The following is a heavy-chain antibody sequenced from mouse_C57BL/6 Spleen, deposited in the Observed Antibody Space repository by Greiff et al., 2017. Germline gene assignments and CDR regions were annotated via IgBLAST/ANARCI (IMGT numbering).Heavy chain of an antibody. CDR1: GFTFSDYG. J-gene: IGHJ4*01. D-gene: IGHD2-3*01. Sequence: EVKLVESGGGLVKPGGSLKLSCAASGFTFSDYGMHWVRQAPEKGLEWVAYISSGSSTIYYADTVKGRFTISRDNAKNTLFLQMTSLRSEDTAMYYCARGLLLAMDYWGQGTSVTVCS. V-gene: IGHV5-17*01. CDR2: ISSGSSTI. CDR3: ARGLLLAMDY.